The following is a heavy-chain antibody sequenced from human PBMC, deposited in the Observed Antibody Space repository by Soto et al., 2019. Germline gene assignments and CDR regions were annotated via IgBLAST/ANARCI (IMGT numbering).Heavy chain of an antibody. CDR3: ARDYCANGVCYLQDY. D-gene: IGHD2-8*01. V-gene: IGHV1-18*01. Sequence: QVPLVQSGAEVKKPGASVKVSCKASGYAFTTYGISWVRQAPGQGLEWMGWISAYNDHTNYAQKLQGRVTMTTDTSTTTAYRELRSLRSDDTAVHYCARDYCANGVCYLQDYWGQGTLVTESS. CDR1: GYAFTTYG. J-gene: IGHJ4*02. CDR2: ISAYNDHT.